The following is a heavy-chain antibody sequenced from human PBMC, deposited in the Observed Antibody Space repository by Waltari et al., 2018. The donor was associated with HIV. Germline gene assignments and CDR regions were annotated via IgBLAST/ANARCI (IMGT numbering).Heavy chain of an antibody. CDR3: TRAGFWSTFFSDNFFDY. J-gene: IGHJ4*02. CDR1: SVTFSNDM. CDR2: VNGDASGT. D-gene: IGHD3-3*01. Sequence: EVELVECGGGSVQPEGSLRLFCAASSVTFSNDMIYGVRQVPGKGLGLVSRVNGDASGTDYADSVRGRFTITRDNAKNTVFLQMDSLRAEDTAVYYCTRAGFWSTFFSDNFFDYWGQGTPLTVSS. V-gene: IGHV3-74*01.